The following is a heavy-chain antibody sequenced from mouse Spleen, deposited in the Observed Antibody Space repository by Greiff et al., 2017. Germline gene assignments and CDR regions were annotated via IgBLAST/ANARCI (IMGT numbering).Heavy chain of an antibody. Sequence: EVQLVESGGGLVKPGGSLKLSCAASGFTFSDYGMHWVRQAPEKGLEWVAYISSGSTTIYYADTVKGRFTISRDNAKNTLFLQMTSLRSEDTAIYYCARDGKYYFDYWGQGTTLTVSS. V-gene: IGHV5-17*01. CDR2: ISSGSTTI. CDR3: ARDGKYYFDY. J-gene: IGHJ2*01. CDR1: GFTFSDYG. D-gene: IGHD2-1*01.